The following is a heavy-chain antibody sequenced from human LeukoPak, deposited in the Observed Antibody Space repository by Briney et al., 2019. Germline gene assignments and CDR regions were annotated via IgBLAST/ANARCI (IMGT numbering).Heavy chain of an antibody. CDR3: XXXXGGFSYYNWFDP. CDR2: IYYSGTT. D-gene: IGHD5-18*01. J-gene: IGHJ5*02. CDR1: GGSISSSPYY. V-gene: IGHV4-39*07. Sequence: SETLSLTCTVSGGSISSSPYYWGWIRQPPGKGLEWIGSIYYSGTTHYSPSLESRVTISVDTSKNQFSLKLASVTAADTAIYXXXXXXGGFSYYNWFDPWGQGTLVTVSS.